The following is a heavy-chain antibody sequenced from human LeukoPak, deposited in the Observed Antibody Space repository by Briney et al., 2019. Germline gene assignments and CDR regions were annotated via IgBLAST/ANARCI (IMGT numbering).Heavy chain of an antibody. CDR3: ARHYGP. CDR1: GFTVSSNY. V-gene: IGHV4-39*01. CDR2: IYDSGST. D-gene: IGHD3-10*01. Sequence: NPGGSLRLSCAASGFTVSSNYMSWVRQPPGKGLEWIGSIYDSGSTYYNPSLKSRVTISVDTSKNQFSLKLNSVTAADTAVYYCARHYGPWGQGTLVTVSS. J-gene: IGHJ5*02.